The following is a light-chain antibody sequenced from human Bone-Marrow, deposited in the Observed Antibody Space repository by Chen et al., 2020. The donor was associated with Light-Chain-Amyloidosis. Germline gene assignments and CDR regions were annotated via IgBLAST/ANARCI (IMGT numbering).Light chain of an antibody. CDR2: GAS. V-gene: IGKV3-20*01. Sequence: EIVLTQSPGTLSLSPGESATLSCRASQSVSSSSLAWYQQKPGQAPGLLVHGASSRATGVPDRFSGSGFGTDFTLTISRLEPEDFAMYYCQQYGSSPFTFGPGTKVDIK. J-gene: IGKJ3*01. CDR1: QSVSSSS. CDR3: QQYGSSPFT.